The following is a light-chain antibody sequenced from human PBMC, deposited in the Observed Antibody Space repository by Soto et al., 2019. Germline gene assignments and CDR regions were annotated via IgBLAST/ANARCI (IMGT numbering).Light chain of an antibody. J-gene: IGLJ1*01. CDR2: GGS. CDR3: CSFARSSTSYV. Sequence: QSVLTQPSSVTGSPGQWITISCTGTSSDVGSSNLVSWYQQHPGKAPKLIIYGGSRRPSGVSGRFSGSMSGNTASLTISGLQAEDEADYYCCSFARSSTSYVFGTGTKVTVL. CDR1: SSDVGSSNL. V-gene: IGLV2-23*01.